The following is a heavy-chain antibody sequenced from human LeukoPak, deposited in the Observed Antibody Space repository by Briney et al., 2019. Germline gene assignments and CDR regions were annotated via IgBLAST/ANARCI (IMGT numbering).Heavy chain of an antibody. CDR2: ISAYDGDT. CDR1: GYTFTSHG. J-gene: IGHJ4*02. V-gene: IGHV1-18*01. Sequence: GASVKVSCKASGYTFTSHGISWVRQAPGQGLEWMGWISAYDGDTNYAQKLQGRVTMTTDTSTSTANMELRSLTSDDTAVYYCAREASWAYYFDYWGQGSLV. CDR3: AREASWAYYFDY. D-gene: IGHD2-2*01.